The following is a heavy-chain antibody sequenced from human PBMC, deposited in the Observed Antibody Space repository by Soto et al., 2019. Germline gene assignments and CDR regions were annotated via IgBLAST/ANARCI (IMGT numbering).Heavy chain of an antibody. CDR1: GYSFTSLD. J-gene: IGHJ4*02. V-gene: IGHV1-8*01. Sequence: QVQLVQSGAEVREPGASVKVSCKASGYSFTSLDINWVRQTAGQGLEWMGWMQPSTGRTGYAQKFQGRVTMTRDTSRNTAYMELTTLTSDDTACYYCARGVSAGVDYWGQGTLVTVSS. CDR2: MQPSTGRT. CDR3: ARGVSAGVDY. D-gene: IGHD1-26*01.